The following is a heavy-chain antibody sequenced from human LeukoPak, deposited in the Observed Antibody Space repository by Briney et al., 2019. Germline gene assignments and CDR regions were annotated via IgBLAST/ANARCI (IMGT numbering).Heavy chain of an antibody. V-gene: IGHV4-39*07. Sequence: SETLSLTCTVSGGSITSSSYYWGWIRQPPGKGLEWIGNIYYTGSTYYNPSLKSRVTISVDTSKNQFSLRLSSVTAADTAVYYCASNKGQWLFSDWGQGTLVTVSS. CDR2: IYYTGST. J-gene: IGHJ4*02. CDR3: ASNKGQWLFSD. CDR1: GGSITSSSYY. D-gene: IGHD6-19*01.